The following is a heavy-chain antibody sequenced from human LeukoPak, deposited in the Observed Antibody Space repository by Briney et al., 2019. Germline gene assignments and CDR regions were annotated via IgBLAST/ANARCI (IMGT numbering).Heavy chain of an antibody. J-gene: IGHJ4*02. CDR1: GFSFSSYA. V-gene: IGHV3-64*01. CDR2: IDSNGVST. CDR3: ARETSGWYSFDY. D-gene: IGHD6-19*01. Sequence: GGSLRLSCAASGFSFSSYAMHWVRQAPGKGLEYVSAIDSNGVSTYYANSVKGRFTISRDNSKNTLYLQMGSLRAEDMAVFYCARETSGWYSFDYWGQGTLVTVSS.